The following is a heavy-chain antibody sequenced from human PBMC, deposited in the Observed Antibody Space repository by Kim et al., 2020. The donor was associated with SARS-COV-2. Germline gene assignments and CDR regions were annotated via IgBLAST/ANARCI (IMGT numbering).Heavy chain of an antibody. CDR3: ARVSRSRDLIWIRYAFDI. V-gene: IGHV4-31*03. J-gene: IGHJ3*02. CDR1: GGSISSGGYY. Sequence: SETLSLTCTVSGGSISSGGYYWSWIRQHPGKGLEWIGYIYYSGSTYYNPSLKSRVTISVDTSKNQFSLKLSSVTAADTAVYYCARVSRSRDLIWIRYAFDIWGQGTMVTVSS. D-gene: IGHD1-26*01. CDR2: IYYSGST.